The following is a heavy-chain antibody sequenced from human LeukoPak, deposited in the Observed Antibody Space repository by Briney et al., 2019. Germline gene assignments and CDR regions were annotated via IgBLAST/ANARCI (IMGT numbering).Heavy chain of an antibody. CDR2: IKQDGSEK. CDR1: GFTFTGYW. Sequence: GGSLRLSCAASGFTFTGYWMTWVRQAPGKGLEWVANIKQDGSEKYYVDSVKGRFTISRDNAKNSLYLQMNSLRAEDTAVYYCAKDRYYDSSGYYPVPAFDIWGQGTVVTVSS. D-gene: IGHD3-22*01. CDR3: AKDRYYDSSGYYPVPAFDI. J-gene: IGHJ3*02. V-gene: IGHV3-7*03.